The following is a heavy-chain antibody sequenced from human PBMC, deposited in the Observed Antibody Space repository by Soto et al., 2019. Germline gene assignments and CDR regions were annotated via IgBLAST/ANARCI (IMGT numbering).Heavy chain of an antibody. CDR3: AREGFGELFPLYGMDV. D-gene: IGHD3-10*01. CDR1: GFTFCSYT. V-gene: IGHV3-30-3*01. CDR2: ISYDGSNK. Sequence: GGSLRLSCAASGFTFCSYTMHWVRQAPGKGLEWVAVISYDGSNKYYADSVKGRFTISRDNSKNTLYLQMNSLRAEDTAVYYCAREGFGELFPLYGMDVWGQGTTVTDSS. J-gene: IGHJ6*02.